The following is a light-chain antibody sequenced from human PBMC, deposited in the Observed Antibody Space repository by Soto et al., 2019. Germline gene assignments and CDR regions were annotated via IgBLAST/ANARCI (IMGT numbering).Light chain of an antibody. Sequence: EIVLTQSPGTLSLSPGERATLSCRASQRVTSTHLAWYQQKPGQAPRLLIYAASSRATGIPDRFSGSGSGTGFTLTISRLEPEDFAVYYCQQYGSSPWTFGQGTKVEIK. CDR2: AAS. CDR1: QRVTSTH. J-gene: IGKJ1*01. V-gene: IGKV3-20*01. CDR3: QQYGSSPWT.